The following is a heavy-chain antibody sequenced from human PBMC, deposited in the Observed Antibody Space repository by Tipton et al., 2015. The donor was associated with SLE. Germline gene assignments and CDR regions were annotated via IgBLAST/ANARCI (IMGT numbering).Heavy chain of an antibody. V-gene: IGHV1-8*01. CDR3: ARESYYDGSGYYYLDN. D-gene: IGHD3-22*01. Sequence: QSGAEVKKPGASVKVSCKASGYSFSTYDIDWVRQATGQGLEWMGWMNPNSGNTGYAQKFQGRVTMTRNNSINTAYMELSSLRSEDTSVYYCARESYYDGSGYYYLDNWGQGTLVTVSS. J-gene: IGHJ4*02. CDR2: MNPNSGNT. CDR1: GYSFSTYD.